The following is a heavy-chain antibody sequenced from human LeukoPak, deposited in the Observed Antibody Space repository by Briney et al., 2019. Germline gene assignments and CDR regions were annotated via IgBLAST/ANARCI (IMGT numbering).Heavy chain of an antibody. Sequence: SETLSLTCTVSGGSISSYYWSWIRQPPGKGLEWIGYIYYSGSTNYNPSLKSRVTISVDTSKNQFSLKLSSVTAADTAVYYCARGYSSSWPNWFDPWGQGTLVTVSS. J-gene: IGHJ5*02. CDR3: ARGYSSSWPNWFDP. D-gene: IGHD6-13*01. CDR2: IYYSGST. V-gene: IGHV4-59*01. CDR1: GGSISSYY.